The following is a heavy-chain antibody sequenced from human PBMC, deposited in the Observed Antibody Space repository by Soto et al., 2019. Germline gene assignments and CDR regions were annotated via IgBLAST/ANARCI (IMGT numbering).Heavy chain of an antibody. Sequence: GGSLRLSCAASGFSFSISPMHWVRQAPGKGPEWVALISYDGTNKFYADSVKGRFTISRDNSKSTLYLQVDSLRPEDAAVYYCARDPKTSGGQHWAFNYFDSWGQGTLVTAPQ. J-gene: IGHJ4*02. CDR1: GFSFSISP. CDR3: ARDPKTSGGQHWAFNYFDS. D-gene: IGHD7-27*01. CDR2: ISYDGTNK. V-gene: IGHV3-30-3*01.